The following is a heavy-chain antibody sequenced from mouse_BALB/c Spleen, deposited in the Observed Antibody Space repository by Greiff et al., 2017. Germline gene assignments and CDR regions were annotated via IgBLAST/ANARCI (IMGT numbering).Heavy chain of an antibody. CDR1: GFTFSSYA. Sequence: EVHLVESGGGLVKPGGSLKLSCAASGFTFSSYAMSWVRQTPEKRLEWVASISSGGSTYYPDSVKGRFTISRDNAKNTLYLQMSSLKSEDTAMYYCAITTVHFDYWGQGTTLTVSS. J-gene: IGHJ2*01. V-gene: IGHV5-6-5*01. CDR2: ISSGGST. D-gene: IGHD1-1*01. CDR3: AITTVHFDY.